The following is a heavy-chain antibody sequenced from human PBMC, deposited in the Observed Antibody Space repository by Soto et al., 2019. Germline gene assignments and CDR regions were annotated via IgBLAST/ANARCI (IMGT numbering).Heavy chain of an antibody. CDR1: GGSISSYY. CDR2: IYYSGST. D-gene: IGHD3-16*02. V-gene: IGHV4-59*01. Sequence: SETLSLTCTVSGGSISSYYWSWIRQPPGKGLEWIGYIYYSGSTNYNPSLKSRVTISVDTSKNQFSLKLSSVTAADTAVYYCARCGDDSWGRYRCDYFDYWCQGNLVTVS. J-gene: IGHJ4*02. CDR3: ARCGDDSWGRYRCDYFDY.